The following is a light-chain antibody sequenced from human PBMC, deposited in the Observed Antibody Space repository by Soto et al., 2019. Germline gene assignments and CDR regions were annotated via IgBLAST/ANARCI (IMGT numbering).Light chain of an antibody. V-gene: IGKV1-5*01. Sequence: DIQMTQSPSTLSASVGDRVTITCRASQSISSWLAWYQQKPGKAPKLLIYDASSWESGVPSRFSGSGSGTEFTLTISSLQPDDFATYYCQQYNSDSQTFGQGTKVYIK. CDR1: QSISSW. J-gene: IGKJ1*01. CDR3: QQYNSDSQT. CDR2: DAS.